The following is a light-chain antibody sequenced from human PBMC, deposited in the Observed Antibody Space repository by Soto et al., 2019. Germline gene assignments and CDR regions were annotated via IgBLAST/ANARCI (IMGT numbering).Light chain of an antibody. Sequence: QSVLTHPDSVYGSHRQSITISCIGTSSDIGAYNHASWYQQHPGKAPKLIIYDVSNRPSGVSNRFSGSKSGYTASLTISGLQAEDEADYYCSSYSSTITRVFGTGTKVTVL. J-gene: IGLJ1*01. CDR2: DVS. V-gene: IGLV2-14*03. CDR1: SSDIGAYNH. CDR3: SSYSSTITRV.